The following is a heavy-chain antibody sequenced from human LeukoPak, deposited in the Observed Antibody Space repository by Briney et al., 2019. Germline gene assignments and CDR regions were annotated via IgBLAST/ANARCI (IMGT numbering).Heavy chain of an antibody. Sequence: GGSLRLSCAASGFTFSSYSMNWVRQAPGKGLEWVSSISSSSSYIYYADSVKGRFTISRDNAKNSLYLQMNSLRAEDTAVYYCARDPAPFDFWSGYSFFDYWGQGTLVTVSS. CDR2: ISSSSSYI. CDR3: ARDPAPFDFWSGYSFFDY. J-gene: IGHJ4*02. D-gene: IGHD3-3*01. CDR1: GFTFSSYS. V-gene: IGHV3-21*01.